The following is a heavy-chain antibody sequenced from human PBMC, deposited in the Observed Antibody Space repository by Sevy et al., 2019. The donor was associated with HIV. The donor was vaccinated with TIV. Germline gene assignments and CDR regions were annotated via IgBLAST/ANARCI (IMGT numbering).Heavy chain of an antibody. CDR2: IHSDDTT. CDR3: ARGKSGYGYALNY. Sequence: GGSLRLSCAASGFTVNSNCMTWVRQAPGKGLEGVSVIHSDDTTYHADSVKDGFTISRDNFKNTLYLHMSSLRAEDTAVYYCARGKSGYGYALNYWGQGTLVTVSS. V-gene: IGHV3-66*01. D-gene: IGHD5-18*01. J-gene: IGHJ4*02. CDR1: GFTVNSNC.